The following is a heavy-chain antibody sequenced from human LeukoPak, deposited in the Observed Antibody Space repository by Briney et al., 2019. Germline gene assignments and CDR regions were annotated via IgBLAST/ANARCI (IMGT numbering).Heavy chain of an antibody. Sequence: KAGGSLRLSCAASGFIFSNAWMSWIRQPPGKGLEWVSYISDNGINIYYTDSVKGRFTMSRDNAKKSLYLQMNSLRAEDTSVYYCARGHYQIELWGQGTLVTVSS. CDR1: GFIFSNAW. V-gene: IGHV3-11*04. CDR3: ARGHYQIEL. D-gene: IGHD3-10*01. J-gene: IGHJ4*02. CDR2: ISDNGINI.